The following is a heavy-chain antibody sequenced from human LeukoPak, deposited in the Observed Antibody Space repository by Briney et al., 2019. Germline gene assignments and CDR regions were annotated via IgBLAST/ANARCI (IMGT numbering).Heavy chain of an antibody. CDR2: INPNSGGT. D-gene: IGHD3-3*01. J-gene: IGHJ4*02. V-gene: IGHV1-2*02. CDR3: ARGAYDFWSGYFQPTDY. CDR1: GYTFTGYY. Sequence: GASVKVSSKASGYTFTGYYMHWVRQAPGQGLEWMGWINPNSGGTNYAQKFQGRVTMTRDTSISTAYMELSRLRSDDTAVYYCARGAYDFWSGYFQPTDYWGQGTLVTVSS.